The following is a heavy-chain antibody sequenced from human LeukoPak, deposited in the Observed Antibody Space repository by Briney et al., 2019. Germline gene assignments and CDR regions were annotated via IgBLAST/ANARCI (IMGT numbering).Heavy chain of an antibody. CDR2: FDPEDGET. V-gene: IGHV1-24*01. CDR3: ATVVNGDWDWFDP. CDR1: GYTLTELS. D-gene: IGHD2-21*01. J-gene: IGHJ5*02. Sequence: GASVTVSCTVSGYTLTELSMHWVRQAPGKGLEWMGGFDPEDGETIYAQKFQGRVTMTEDTSTDTAYMELSSLRSEDTAVYYCATVVNGDWDWFDPWGQGTLSPFPQ.